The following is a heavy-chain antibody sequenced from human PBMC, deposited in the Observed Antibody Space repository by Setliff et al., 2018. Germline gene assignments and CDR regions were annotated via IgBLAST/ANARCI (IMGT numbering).Heavy chain of an antibody. CDR3: ARDNNYYDRSGYYSGHDV. D-gene: IGHD3-22*01. CDR1: GFNFNDFY. J-gene: IGHJ4*03. CDR2: ISSSSSYT. Sequence: GSLRLSCAASGFNFNDFYMTWIRQAPGKGLEWVSYISSSSSYTNYADSVKGRSTISRDNAKKSLSLQMNSLRAEDTAVYYCARDNNYYDRSGYYSGHDVWGQGILVTVSS. V-gene: IGHV3-11*05.